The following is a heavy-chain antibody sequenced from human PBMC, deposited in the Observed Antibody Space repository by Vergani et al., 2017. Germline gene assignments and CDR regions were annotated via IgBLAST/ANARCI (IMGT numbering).Heavy chain of an antibody. CDR3: ARALYSMARYXSSTSCYPRGPFDY. D-gene: IGHD2-2*01. J-gene: IGHJ4*02. V-gene: IGHV1-2*02. CDR1: GYTFTSYY. CDR2: INPNSGGT. Sequence: QVQLVQSGAEVKKPGASVKVSCKASGYTFTSYYMHWVRQAPGQGLEWMGWINPNSGGTNYAQKFQGRVTMTRDTSISTAYMELSRLRSDDTAVYYCARALYSMARYXSSTSCYPRGPFDYWGQGTLVTVSS.